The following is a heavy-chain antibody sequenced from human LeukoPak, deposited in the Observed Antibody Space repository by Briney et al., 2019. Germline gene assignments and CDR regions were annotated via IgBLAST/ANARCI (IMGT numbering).Heavy chain of an antibody. V-gene: IGHV3-7*01. CDR2: IKQDGSEK. J-gene: IGHJ6*02. CDR3: ARDTSAWRYGMDV. CDR1: GFTFSSHW. D-gene: IGHD6-19*01. Sequence: GSLRLSCEASGFTFSSHWMSWVRQAPGKGLEWVAIIKQDGSEKDYVDSVTGRFTISRDNAKNSLYLQMNSLRDEDTAVYYCARDTSAWRYGMDVWGQGTTVTVSS.